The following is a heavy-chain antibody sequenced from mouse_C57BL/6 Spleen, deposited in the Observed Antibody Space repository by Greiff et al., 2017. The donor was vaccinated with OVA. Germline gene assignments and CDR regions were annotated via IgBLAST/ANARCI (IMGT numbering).Heavy chain of an antibody. D-gene: IGHD1-1*01. V-gene: IGHV6-6*01. J-gene: IGHJ4*01. CDR3: TRAHYYGSSLYAMDY. CDR1: GFTFSDAW. CDR2: IRNKANNHAT. Sequence: EVKLMESGGGLVQPGGSMKLSCAASGFTFSDAWMDWVRQSPEKGLEWVAEIRNKANNHATYYAESVKGRFTISRDDSKSSVYLQMNSLRAEDTGIYYCTRAHYYGSSLYAMDYWGQGTSVTVSS.